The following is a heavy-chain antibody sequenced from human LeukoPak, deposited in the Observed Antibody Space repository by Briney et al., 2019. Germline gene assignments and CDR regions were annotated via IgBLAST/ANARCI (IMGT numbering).Heavy chain of an antibody. CDR1: GYSFTKSW. CDR2: IDPSDSYT. CDR3: ARQLGSSSWESDY. Sequence: GESLKISCKASGYSFTKSWISWVRQMPGKGLEWMGNIDPSDSYTSYSPSFQDHVTISADKSISTAYLQWSSLKASDTAMYYCARQLGSSSWESDYWGQGTLVTVSS. V-gene: IGHV5-10-1*01. D-gene: IGHD6-13*01. J-gene: IGHJ4*02.